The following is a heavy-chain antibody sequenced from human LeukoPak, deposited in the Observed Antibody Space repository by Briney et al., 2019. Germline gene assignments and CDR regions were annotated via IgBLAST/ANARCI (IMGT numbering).Heavy chain of an antibody. D-gene: IGHD6-19*01. CDR2: ISGSGGST. V-gene: IGHV3-23*01. CDR1: GFTVSNNY. Sequence: GGSLRLSCAASGFTVSNNYMSWVRQAPGKGLEWVSAISGSGGSTYYADSVKGRFTISRDNSKNTVYLQMNSLRVEDTALYYCAKSFASGWYPFDYWGQGTLVTVS. J-gene: IGHJ4*02. CDR3: AKSFASGWYPFDY.